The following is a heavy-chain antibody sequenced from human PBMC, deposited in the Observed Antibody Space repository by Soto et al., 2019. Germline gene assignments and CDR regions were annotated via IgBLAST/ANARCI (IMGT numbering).Heavy chain of an antibody. CDR3: ARDLGLITGTTFHYYGMDV. V-gene: IGHV1-2*02. J-gene: IGHJ6*02. D-gene: IGHD1-7*01. CDR2: INPNSGGT. CDR1: GYTFTGYY. Sequence: ASVQVSCKASGYTFTGYYMHWVRQAPGQGLEWMGWINPNSGGTNYAQKFQGRVTMTRDTSISTAYMELSRLGSDDTAVYYCARDLGLITGTTFHYYGMDVWGQGTTVTVSS.